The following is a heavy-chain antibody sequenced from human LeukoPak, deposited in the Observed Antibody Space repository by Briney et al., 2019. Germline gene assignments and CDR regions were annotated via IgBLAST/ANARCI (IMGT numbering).Heavy chain of an antibody. CDR1: GFTFSSYG. Sequence: PGRSLRPSCAASGFTFSSYGMHWVRQAPGKGLEWVAVISYDGSNKYYADSVKGRFTISRDNSKNTLHLQMNSLRAEDTAVYYCAKNRETIVANDAFDIWGQGTMVTVSS. CDR3: AKNRETIVANDAFDI. CDR2: ISYDGSNK. J-gene: IGHJ3*02. D-gene: IGHD5-12*01. V-gene: IGHV3-30*18.